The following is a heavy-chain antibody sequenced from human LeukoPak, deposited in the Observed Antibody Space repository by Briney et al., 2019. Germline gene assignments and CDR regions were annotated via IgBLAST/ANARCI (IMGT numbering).Heavy chain of an antibody. CDR2: IYHSGST. J-gene: IGHJ4*02. D-gene: IGHD1-26*01. V-gene: IGHV4-38-2*02. CDR1: GYSISSGYY. Sequence: PPETLSLTCAVSGYSISSGYYWGWIRQPPGKGLEWIGSIYHSGSTYYNPSLKSRVTISVDTSKNQFSLKLSSVTAADTAVYYCARDGGIVGATTFDYWGQGTLVTVSS. CDR3: ARDGGIVGATTFDY.